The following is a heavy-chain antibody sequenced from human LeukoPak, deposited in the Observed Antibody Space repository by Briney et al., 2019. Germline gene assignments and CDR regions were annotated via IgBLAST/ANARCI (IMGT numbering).Heavy chain of an antibody. V-gene: IGHV4-59*08. CDR3: ARHSSGCCSGGSCYERLYYYYYYMDV. J-gene: IGHJ6*03. CDR2: IYYSGST. CDR1: GGSISSYY. D-gene: IGHD2-15*01. Sequence: SETLSLTCTVSGGSISSYYWSWIRQPPGKGLEWIGYIYYSGSTNYNPSLKSRVTISVDTPKNQFSLKLSSVTATDTAVYYCARHSSGCCSGGSCYERLYYYYYYMDVWGKGTTVTVSS.